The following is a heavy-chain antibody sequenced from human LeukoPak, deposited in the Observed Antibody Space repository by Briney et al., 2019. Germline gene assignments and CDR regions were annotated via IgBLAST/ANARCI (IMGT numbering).Heavy chain of an antibody. D-gene: IGHD5-18*01. CDR2: ISGSGGST. Sequence: GGSLRLSCAASGFTFSGYAMTWVRQAPGKGLEWVSAISGSGGSTYYADSVKGRFTISRDYSENTLYLQMNSLRVEDTAVYYCAKDRPGYTYAEGAFDYWGQGTLVTVSS. J-gene: IGHJ4*02. CDR3: AKDRPGYTYAEGAFDY. V-gene: IGHV3-23*01. CDR1: GFTFSGYA.